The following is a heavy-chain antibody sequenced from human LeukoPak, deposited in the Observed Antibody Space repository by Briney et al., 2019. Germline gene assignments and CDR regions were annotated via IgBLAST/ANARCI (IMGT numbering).Heavy chain of an antibody. D-gene: IGHD1-26*01. CDR1: GFTVSSNS. CDR2: IYSGGGT. J-gene: IGHJ3*02. CDR3: ARGLGGSDAFDM. Sequence: GGSLRLSCAASGFTVSSNSMSWVRQAPGKGLEWVSVIYSGGGTYYADSVKGRFTISRDTSKNTLYLQMNNLRAEDTAVYYCARGLGGSDAFDMWAQGTMVTVSS. V-gene: IGHV3-53*01.